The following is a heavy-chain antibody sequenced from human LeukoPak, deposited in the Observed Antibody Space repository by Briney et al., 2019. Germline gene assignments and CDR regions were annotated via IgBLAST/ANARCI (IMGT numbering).Heavy chain of an antibody. CDR1: GYTFTSYA. Sequence: APVKVSCKASGYTFTSYAMHWVRQAPGQRLEWMGWINPNTGGTNYAQKFQGRVTMTRDTSISTAYMELSSLRSDDTAVYYCARDYGSGRFYTLGYYMDVWGKGTTVTVSS. CDR3: ARDYGSGRFYTLGYYMDV. J-gene: IGHJ6*03. D-gene: IGHD3-10*01. CDR2: INPNTGGT. V-gene: IGHV1-2*02.